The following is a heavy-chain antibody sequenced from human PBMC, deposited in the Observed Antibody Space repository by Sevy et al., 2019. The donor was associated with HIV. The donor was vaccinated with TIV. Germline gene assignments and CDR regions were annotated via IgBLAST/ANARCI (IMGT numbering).Heavy chain of an antibody. V-gene: IGHV3-48*03. J-gene: IGHJ5*02. Sequence: GGSLRLSCVASGFTLPDYEMNWVRQAPGKGLEWVASISRSGTTIYYADSLKGRFTISRDSAKNSVYLQMNSLRAEDTGFYFCERGPGYYDSGSWLDPWGQGTLVTVSS. CDR3: ERGPGYYDSGSWLDP. CDR1: GFTLPDYE. CDR2: ISRSGTTI. D-gene: IGHD3-22*01.